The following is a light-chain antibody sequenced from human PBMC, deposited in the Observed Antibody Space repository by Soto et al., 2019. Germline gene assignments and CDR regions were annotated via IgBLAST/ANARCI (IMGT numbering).Light chain of an antibody. J-gene: IGKJ2*01. V-gene: IGKV3-15*01. CDR1: QSVSTN. CDR3: QQSNNWPYT. Sequence: EIVLTQSPGTLSVSPGERANPSCRASQSVSTNLAWFQQKPGQAPRLLIYGASTRATGIPARFSGSGSGTEFTLTITSLQSEDLAVYYCQQSNNWPYTFGQGNKL. CDR2: GAS.